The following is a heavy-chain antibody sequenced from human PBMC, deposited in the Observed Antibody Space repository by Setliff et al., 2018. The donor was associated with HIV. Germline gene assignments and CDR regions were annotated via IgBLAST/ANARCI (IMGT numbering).Heavy chain of an antibody. CDR3: ARGPLRTTPADNWFDP. V-gene: IGHV3-74*03. Sequence: LRLSCVGSGFSISDFGMHWVRQAPGKGLVWVSHINSDGSSTTYADSVMGRFTISRDNAKNTLYLQMNSLRAEDTAVYYCARGPLRTTPADNWFDPWGQGTLVTVSS. J-gene: IGHJ5*02. CDR1: GFSISDFG. CDR2: INSDGSST. D-gene: IGHD2-15*01.